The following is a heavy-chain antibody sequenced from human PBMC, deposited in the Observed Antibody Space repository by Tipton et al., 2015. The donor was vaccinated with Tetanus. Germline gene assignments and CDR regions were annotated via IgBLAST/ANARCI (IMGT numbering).Heavy chain of an antibody. CDR1: GGSLRSGDHY. Sequence: TLSLTCSVSGGSLRSGDHYWSWIRQPPGKGLEWLAYISSSGSTNSNYSLKSRITMSRDTSKNQFSLRLTSATTADTAVYFCARERIRLIGEVIFRFFDVWGRGTLVTVSS. J-gene: IGHJ2*01. V-gene: IGHV4-61*08. CDR2: ISSSGST. CDR3: ARERIRLIGEVIFRFFDV. D-gene: IGHD3-3*02.